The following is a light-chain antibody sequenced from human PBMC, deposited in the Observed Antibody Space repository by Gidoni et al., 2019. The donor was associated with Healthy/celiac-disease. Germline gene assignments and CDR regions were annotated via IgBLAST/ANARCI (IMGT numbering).Light chain of an antibody. V-gene: IGKV2-28*01. CDR1: QSLLHSNGYNY. J-gene: IGKJ1*01. CDR2: LGS. Sequence: DIVMTQSPRSRPVTPGEPASISCRSSQSLLHSNGYNYVDWYLQTPGQSPQLLIYLGSNRASGVPDRFSGSGSGTDFTLKISRVEAEDVGVYYCMQALQTRTFGQXTKVEIK. CDR3: MQALQTRT.